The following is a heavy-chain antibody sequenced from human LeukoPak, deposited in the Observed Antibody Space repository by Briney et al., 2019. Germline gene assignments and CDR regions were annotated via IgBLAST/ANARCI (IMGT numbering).Heavy chain of an antibody. D-gene: IGHD1-14*01. CDR2: ISGDGGST. V-gene: IGHV3-43*02. J-gene: IGHJ4*02. CDR1: GFTFDDYA. CDR3: AKVSTGGGYFDY. Sequence: TGGSLRLSCAASGFTFDDYAMHWVRHAPGKGLEWVSLISGDGGSTYYADSVKGRFTISRDNSKNSLYLQMNSLRTEDTALYYCAKVSTGGGYFDYWGQGTLVTVSS.